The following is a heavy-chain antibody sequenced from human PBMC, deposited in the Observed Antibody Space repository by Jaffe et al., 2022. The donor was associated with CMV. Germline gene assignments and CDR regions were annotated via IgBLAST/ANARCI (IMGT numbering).Heavy chain of an antibody. CDR2: INWNGGST. CDR1: GFTFDDYG. V-gene: IGHV3-20*01. CDR3: AREVKDYYDSSGEWYFDL. J-gene: IGHJ2*01. D-gene: IGHD3-22*01. Sequence: EVQLVESGGGVVRPGGSLRLSCAASGFTFDDYGMSWVRQAPGKGLEWVSGINWNGGSTGYADSVKGRFTISRDNAKNSLYLQMNSLRAEDTALYHCAREVKDYYDSSGEWYFDLWGRGTLVTVSS.